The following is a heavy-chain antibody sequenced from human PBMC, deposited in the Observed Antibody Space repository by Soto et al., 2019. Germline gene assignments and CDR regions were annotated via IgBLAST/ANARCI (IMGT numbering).Heavy chain of an antibody. J-gene: IGHJ4*02. CDR2: INRDGSEK. CDR3: ARDGGVRRIDX. Sequence: EVQLVESGGGLVQPGGSLRLSCAASGFTFSSHYMAWVRQAPGKGLEWVANINRDGSEKNYVDSVKGRFTISRDNAKNSLYLQMNSLRAEDTAVYYCARDGGVRRIDXWGXXXXVTVSS. D-gene: IGHD2-8*02. V-gene: IGHV3-7*01. CDR1: GFTFSSHY.